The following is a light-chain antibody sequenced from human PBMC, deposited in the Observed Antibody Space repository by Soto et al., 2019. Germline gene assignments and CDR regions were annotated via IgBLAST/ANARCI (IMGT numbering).Light chain of an antibody. CDR2: SAS. CDR1: QSINNN. J-gene: IGKJ3*01. V-gene: IGKV3-20*01. CDR3: QQYGTSRVT. Sequence: EVVLTQSPGTLSLSPGERATLSSRASQSINNNLAWYQHKPGQAPRLLIYSASSRAAGIPDRFSGSGSRTDFTLTISRLEPEDFAVYYCQQYGTSRVTFGPGTKVDIK.